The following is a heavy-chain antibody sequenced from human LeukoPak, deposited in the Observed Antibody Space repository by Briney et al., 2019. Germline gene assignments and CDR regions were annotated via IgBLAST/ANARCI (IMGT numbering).Heavy chain of an antibody. D-gene: IGHD3-22*01. CDR1: GFSLSTSGVG. V-gene: IGHV2-5*02. CDR2: IYWDDDK. J-gene: IGHJ4*02. CDR3: AHTPKYYDEYYFDY. Sequence: SGPTLVKPTQTLTLTCTFSGFSLSTSGVGVGWIRQPPGKALDRLTVIYWDDDKRYSSSLKSRLTITKDTSKNQVVFTMTNMDSVDTATNYCAHTPKYYDEYYFDYRGQGILVTVSS.